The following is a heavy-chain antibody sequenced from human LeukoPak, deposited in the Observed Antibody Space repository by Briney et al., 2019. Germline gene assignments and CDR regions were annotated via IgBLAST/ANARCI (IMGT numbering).Heavy chain of an antibody. CDR3: ARDNRLILDY. V-gene: IGHV3-30*04. J-gene: IGHJ4*02. D-gene: IGHD1-14*01. Sequence: GGSLRLSCAASGFTFSSYAMHWVRQAPGKGLEWVAVISYDGSNKYYADSVKGRFTISRDNSKNTLYLQMNSLRAEDTAVYYCARDNRLILDYWGQGTLVTVSS. CDR1: GFTFSSYA. CDR2: ISYDGSNK.